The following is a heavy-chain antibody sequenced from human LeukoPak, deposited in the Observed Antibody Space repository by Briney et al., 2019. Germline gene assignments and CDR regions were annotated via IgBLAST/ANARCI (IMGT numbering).Heavy chain of an antibody. Sequence: ASVKVSCKVSGYTLTELSMHWVRQAPGKGLEWMGGFDPEDGETTYAQKFQGRVTMTEDTSTDTAYMELSSLRSEDTAVYYCATDRRKSSGWRNIFDYWGQGTLVTVSS. D-gene: IGHD6-19*01. CDR2: FDPEDGET. J-gene: IGHJ4*02. CDR1: GYTLTELS. CDR3: ATDRRKSSGWRNIFDY. V-gene: IGHV1-24*01.